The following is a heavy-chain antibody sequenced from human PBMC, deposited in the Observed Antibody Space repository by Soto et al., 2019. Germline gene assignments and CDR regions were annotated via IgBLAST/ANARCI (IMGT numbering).Heavy chain of an antibody. J-gene: IGHJ4*02. V-gene: IGHV2-5*02. CDR2: IYWDDDK. CDR3: AHRRFGFGDSYDY. Sequence: QITLKESGPTLVKPTQTLTLTCTFSGFSLRTSGAGVGWFRQPPGEAPEWLGTIYWDDDKRYRPSLERRLTITKDSSKTQVVFTMTNTGPVDTATYFCAHRRFGFGDSYDYWGQGTLVTVSS. D-gene: IGHD3-10*01. CDR1: GFSLRTSGAG.